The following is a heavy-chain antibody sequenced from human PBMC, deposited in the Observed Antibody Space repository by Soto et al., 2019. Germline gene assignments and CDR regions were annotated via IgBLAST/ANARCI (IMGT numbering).Heavy chain of an antibody. CDR1: GGSISSYY. J-gene: IGHJ2*01. V-gene: IGHV4-59*01. D-gene: IGHD3-22*01. CDR2: IYYSGST. Sequence: QVQLQESGPGLVKPSETLSLTCTVSGGSISSYYWSWIRQPPGKGLEWIGYIYYSGSTNYNPSLKSRVTISVDTSKNQFSLKLSSVTAADTAVYYCARRITMIVDLWYFDLWGRGTLVTVSS. CDR3: ARRITMIVDLWYFDL.